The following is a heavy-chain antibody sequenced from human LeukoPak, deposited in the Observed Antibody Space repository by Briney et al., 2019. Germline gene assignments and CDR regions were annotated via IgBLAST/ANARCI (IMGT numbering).Heavy chain of an antibody. D-gene: IGHD1/OR15-1a*01. CDR1: GFTFSNFG. Sequence: GSLRLSCSASGFTFSNFGISWVRQAPGKGLEWVSGFSGNGGSTYYADSVKGRFTISRDNSKNTLYLQMTSLRVEDTAVYYCAKAGNIRFDYWGQGTLVTVSS. CDR2: FSGNGGST. CDR3: AKAGNIRFDY. V-gene: IGHV3-23*01. J-gene: IGHJ4*02.